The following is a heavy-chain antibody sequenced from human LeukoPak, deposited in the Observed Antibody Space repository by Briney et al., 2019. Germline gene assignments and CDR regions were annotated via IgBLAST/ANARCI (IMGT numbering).Heavy chain of an antibody. CDR1: GGTFSSYA. V-gene: IGHV1-69*01. Sequence: SVKVSCKATGGTFSSYAISWLRQAPGQGLEWMGGIMPIFGTANYAQKFQGRVTITADESTSTAYMELSSLRSEDTAVYYCARDRQVVPAAINYDWFDPWGQGTLVTVSS. CDR2: IMPIFGTA. J-gene: IGHJ5*02. D-gene: IGHD2-2*02. CDR3: ARDRQVVPAAINYDWFDP.